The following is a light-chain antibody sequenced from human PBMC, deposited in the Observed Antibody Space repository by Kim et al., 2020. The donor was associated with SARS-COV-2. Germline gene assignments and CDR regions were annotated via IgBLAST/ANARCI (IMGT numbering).Light chain of an antibody. V-gene: IGKV2-28*01. CDR2: LGS. Sequence: DIVMTQSPLSLPVTPGEPASISCRSSQSLLYRNGYNYLVWYLQKPGHSPQLLIHLGSNRASGVPDRFSGSGSGTDFTLKISTVEAEDTGVYYCMQVLQTPYTFCQGTKLEI. CDR1: QSLLYRNGYNY. CDR3: MQVLQTPYT. J-gene: IGKJ2*01.